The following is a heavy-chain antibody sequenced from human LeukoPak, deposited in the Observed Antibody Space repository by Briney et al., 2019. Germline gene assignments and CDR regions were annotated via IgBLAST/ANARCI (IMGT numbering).Heavy chain of an antibody. J-gene: IGHJ6*03. D-gene: IGHD3-10*01. CDR3: AKATNSYGSGSYYNYYYMDV. V-gene: IGHV3-33*06. CDR2: IWYDGSNI. Sequence: GGSLRLSCTASGFTFSSYAMHWVRQAPGKGLEWVAVIWYDGSNIYYVYSVKGRFTISRHNSKNTLYLQMNSLRAEDTAVYYCAKATNSYGSGSYYNYYYMDVWGKGTTVTVSS. CDR1: GFTFSSYA.